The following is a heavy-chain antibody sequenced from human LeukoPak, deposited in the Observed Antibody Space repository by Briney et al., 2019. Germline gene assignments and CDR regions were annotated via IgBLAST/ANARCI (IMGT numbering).Heavy chain of an antibody. J-gene: IGHJ4*02. D-gene: IGHD2-21*02. V-gene: IGHV3-7*01. CDR1: GFTFSSCW. CDR2: IVEDGSQR. CDR3: ARDVVGGDTLDS. Sequence: GGSLRLSCAASGFTFSSCWMTWVRQAPGKGLEWVASIVEDGSQRYYVDSVRGRFTISRDNAKNSLYLQMNSLEVEGTAVYYCARDVVGGDTLDSWGQGTLVTVSS.